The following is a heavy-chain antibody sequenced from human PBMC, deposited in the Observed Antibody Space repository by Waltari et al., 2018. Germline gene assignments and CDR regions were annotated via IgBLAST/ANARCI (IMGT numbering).Heavy chain of an antibody. D-gene: IGHD2-15*01. CDR2: VHRSGRT. CDR3: ARDRGRGLYLDS. J-gene: IGHJ4*02. Sequence: QLQLQQSGPGLVKPSESLSLTCAVSGDSMSSTYFWSWVRQSPGKGLEWIGQVHRSGRTNYNPSLASRVTMSIDTSNNQVSLKVPSPTAADTAIYYCARDRGRGLYLDSWGQGILVTVSP. CDR1: GDSMSSTYF. V-gene: IGHV4-4*02.